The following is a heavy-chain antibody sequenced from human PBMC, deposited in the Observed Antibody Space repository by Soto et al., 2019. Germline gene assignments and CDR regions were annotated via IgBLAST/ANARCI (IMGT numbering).Heavy chain of an antibody. CDR2: IYYSGST. V-gene: IGHV4-31*03. CDR1: GGSISSGDYY. J-gene: IGHJ5*02. Sequence: QVQLQESGPGLVKPSQTLSLTCTVSGGSISSGDYYWSWIRQHPGKGLEWIGYIYYSGSTYYNPARKSRVTISVDTSKNQFSLKLSSVTAADTAVYYCARWWSGRRQGFDPWGQGTLVTVSS. D-gene: IGHD3-3*01. CDR3: ARWWSGRRQGFDP.